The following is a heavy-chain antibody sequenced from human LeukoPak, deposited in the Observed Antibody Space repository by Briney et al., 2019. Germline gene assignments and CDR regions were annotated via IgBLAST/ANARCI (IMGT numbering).Heavy chain of an antibody. Sequence: ASVKVSCKASGYTFTSYYMHWVRQAPGQGLEWMGIINPSGGSTSYAQQFLGRVTMTRDPSTTTVYTALTSSRSAATAVYYCAREGGRHFDYWGHGTLVTVSS. V-gene: IGHV1-46*01. CDR1: GYTFTSYY. CDR2: INPSGGST. D-gene: IGHD3-16*01. CDR3: AREGGRHFDY. J-gene: IGHJ4*01.